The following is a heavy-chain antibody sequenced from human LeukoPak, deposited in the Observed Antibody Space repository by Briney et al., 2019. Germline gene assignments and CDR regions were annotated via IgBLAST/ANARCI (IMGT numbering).Heavy chain of an antibody. D-gene: IGHD3-3*01. CDR2: ITNDGSST. J-gene: IGHJ6*02. CDR3: ARDLKEDFWSGYFYYYGMDV. Sequence: GGSLRLSCAASGLTFSSHWMHWVRQAPGKGLVWVSRITNDGSSTTYADSVKGRFTISRDNSKNTLYLQMNSLRAEDTAVYYCARDLKEDFWSGYFYYYGMDVWGQGTTVTVSS. V-gene: IGHV3-74*01. CDR1: GLTFSSHW.